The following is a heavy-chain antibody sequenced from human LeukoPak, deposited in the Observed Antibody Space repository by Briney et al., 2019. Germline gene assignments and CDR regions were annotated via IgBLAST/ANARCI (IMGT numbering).Heavy chain of an antibody. Sequence: GALRLSCVGSGFTFRSHAMSWVRQAPEKGLEFVSGIYENGGTTYYADSVKGRFSISRDNSKNTLYLQMNSLRAEDTAVYYCAKGAGIAVAGILDYWGQGTLVTVSS. D-gene: IGHD6-19*01. J-gene: IGHJ4*02. CDR3: AKGAGIAVAGILDY. CDR1: GFTFRSHA. CDR2: IYENGGTT. V-gene: IGHV3-23*01.